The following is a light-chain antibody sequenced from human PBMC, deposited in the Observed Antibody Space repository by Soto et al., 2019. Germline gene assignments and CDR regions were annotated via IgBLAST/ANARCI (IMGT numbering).Light chain of an antibody. CDR2: GAS. CDR1: QSVSSSY. V-gene: IGKV3-20*01. J-gene: IGKJ2*01. Sequence: EIVLTQSPATLSLSPGERATLSCGASQSVSSSYLAWYQQKPGQAPRLLIYGASSRATGIPPRFSGSGSGTDFSLTISRLEPEDFAVYYCQQYGNSPYTFGQGTKVDIK. CDR3: QQYGNSPYT.